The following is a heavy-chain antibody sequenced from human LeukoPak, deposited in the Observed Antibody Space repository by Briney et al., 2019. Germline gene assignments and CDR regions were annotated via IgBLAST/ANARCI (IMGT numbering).Heavy chain of an antibody. J-gene: IGHJ5*02. V-gene: IGHV5-51*01. CDR3: ARHVGNRFDP. Sequence: GESLKISCKASGYRFTSYWIAWVRQMPGKGLEWMGIIYPSDSDTKYSPSFQGQVTISVDKSITTAYLQWSSLKASDTAMYYCARHVGNRFDPWGQGTLVTVSS. D-gene: IGHD2-15*01. CDR2: IYPSDSDT. CDR1: GYRFTSYW.